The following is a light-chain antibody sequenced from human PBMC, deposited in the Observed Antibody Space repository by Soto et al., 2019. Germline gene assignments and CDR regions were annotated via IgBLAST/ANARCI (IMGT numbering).Light chain of an antibody. CDR2: KAS. V-gene: IGKV1-5*03. J-gene: IGKJ2*01. CDR1: QNIYIW. Sequence: DRQMTQYNSTLSASVGDRVTITCRASQNIYIWLAWYQKKPGKAPNLLIYKASTLQSGVPSRFSGNGSGTEFTLTITSLQPDDSATYYCQQYNGLPTWPFG. CDR3: QQYNGLPTWP.